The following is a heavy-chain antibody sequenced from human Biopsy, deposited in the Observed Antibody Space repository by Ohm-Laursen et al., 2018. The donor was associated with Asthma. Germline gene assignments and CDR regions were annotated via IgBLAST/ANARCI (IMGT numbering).Heavy chain of an antibody. D-gene: IGHD5-12*01. CDR1: GFMFRSFG. CDR2: LSYDGNHK. J-gene: IGHJ4*02. CDR3: AKRRGYSGHDNDY. Sequence: SLRLSCAASGFMFRSFGMHWVRQAPGKGLEWLAVLSYDGNHKFYEDSVKGRFTISRDNSKNTLYLQMNSLRTEDTAVYYCAKRRGYSGHDNDYWGQGTLVIVSS. V-gene: IGHV3-30*18.